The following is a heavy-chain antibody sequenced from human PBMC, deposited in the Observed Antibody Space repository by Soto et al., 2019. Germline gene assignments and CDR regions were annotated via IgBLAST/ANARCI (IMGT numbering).Heavy chain of an antibody. Sequence: EVQLLDSGGGLVQPGGSLRLSCAASGFTFSSYVMSWFRQAPGKGLEWVSTISGLGGTTYYADSVKGRFTISRDNSTNTLYLQMNNLRAEDTALYYCAKYLSGSPPTPDYWGQGTLVIVSS. D-gene: IGHD1-26*01. CDR1: GFTFSSYV. CDR3: AKYLSGSPPTPDY. V-gene: IGHV3-23*01. CDR2: ISGLGGTT. J-gene: IGHJ4*02.